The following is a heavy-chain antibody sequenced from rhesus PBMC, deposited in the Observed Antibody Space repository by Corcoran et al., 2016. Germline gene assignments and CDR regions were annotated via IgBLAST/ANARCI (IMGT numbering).Heavy chain of an antibody. CDR2: ISGSSGST. J-gene: IGHJ2*01. CDR1: GGSISSSNW. CDR3: ASPPINYYDSGYYWYFDI. D-gene: IGHD3-28*01. Sequence: QVQLQESGPGLVKPSETLSLTCAVSGGSISSSNWWSWIRQPPGKGLEGSGDISGSSGSTYYNPSLKSRVTISTDTSKNQFSLKLSSVTAADTAVYYCASPPINYYDSGYYWYFDIWGPGTPITISS. V-gene: IGHV4-65*01.